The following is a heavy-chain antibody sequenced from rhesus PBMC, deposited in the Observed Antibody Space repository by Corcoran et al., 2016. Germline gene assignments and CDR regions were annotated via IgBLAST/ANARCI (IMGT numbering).Heavy chain of an antibody. V-gene: IGHV3-100*02. CDR1: GLTFSSYE. CDR3: TRNYYDSGYYTGGYFDY. J-gene: IGHJ4*01. D-gene: IGHD3-28*01. CDR2: IRSICGTI. Sequence: DVQLVESGGGLVKPGGSLRLSCVASGLTFSSYEMHWVRQAPGKGLEWVSVIRSICGTIYDADSVKGRFTISRDNAKNSLFLQMNSLRAEDTAVYYCTRNYYDSGYYTGGYFDYWGQGVLVTVSS.